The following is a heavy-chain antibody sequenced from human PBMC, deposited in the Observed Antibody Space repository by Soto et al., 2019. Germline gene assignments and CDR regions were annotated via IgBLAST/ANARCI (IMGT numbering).Heavy chain of an antibody. V-gene: IGHV3-48*03. CDR1: GFTFSSYE. Sequence: GGSLRLSCAASGFTFSSYEMNWVRQAPGKGLEWVSYISSSGSTIYYADSVKGRFTISRDNAKNSLYLQMNSLRAEDTAVYYCARDEVYGSGSLHAYFRDYYSYYGMDVWGQGTTVTSP. CDR3: ARDEVYGSGSLHAYFRDYYSYYGMDV. D-gene: IGHD3-10*01. CDR2: ISSSGSTI. J-gene: IGHJ6*02.